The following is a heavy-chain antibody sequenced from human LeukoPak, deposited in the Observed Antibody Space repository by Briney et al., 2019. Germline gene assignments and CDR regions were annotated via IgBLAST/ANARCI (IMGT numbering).Heavy chain of an antibody. CDR3: ARYCTNGVCLDY. J-gene: IGHJ4*02. D-gene: IGHD2-8*01. Sequence: ASVKVSCKASGYTFTSYGISWVRRAPGQGLEWMGWISAYNGNTNYAQKLQGRVTMTTDTSTSTAYMELRSLRSDDTAVYYCARYCTNGVCLDYWGQGTLVTVSS. CDR1: GYTFTSYG. CDR2: ISAYNGNT. V-gene: IGHV1-18*01.